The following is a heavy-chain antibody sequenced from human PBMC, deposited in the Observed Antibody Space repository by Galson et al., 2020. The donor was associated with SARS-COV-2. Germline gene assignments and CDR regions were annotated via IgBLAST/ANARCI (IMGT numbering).Heavy chain of an antibody. CDR3: AKRRNSFAMIVVVNRGLDY. Sequence: GESLKISCAASGFTFRSYPMSWVRQAPGKGLEWVSAISGSGGSTYYADSVKGRFTISRDNSKNTLYLQMNSLRAEDTAVYYCAKRRNSFAMIVVVNRGLDYWGQGTLVTVSS. CDR1: GFTFRSYP. CDR2: ISGSGGST. J-gene: IGHJ4*02. V-gene: IGHV3-23*01. D-gene: IGHD3-22*01.